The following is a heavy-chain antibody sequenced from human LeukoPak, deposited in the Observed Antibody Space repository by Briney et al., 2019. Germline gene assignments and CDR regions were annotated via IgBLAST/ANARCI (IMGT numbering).Heavy chain of an antibody. CDR2: ISSSGSTI. CDR1: GFTFSSYE. V-gene: IGHV3-48*03. CDR3: ARETIAVADPGCFGY. Sequence: GGPLRLSCAASGFTFSSYEMNWVRQAPGKGLEWVSYISSSGSTIYYADSVKGRFTISRDNAKNSLYLQMNSLRAEDTAVYYCARETIAVADPGCFGYWGQGALVTVSS. J-gene: IGHJ4*02. D-gene: IGHD6-19*01.